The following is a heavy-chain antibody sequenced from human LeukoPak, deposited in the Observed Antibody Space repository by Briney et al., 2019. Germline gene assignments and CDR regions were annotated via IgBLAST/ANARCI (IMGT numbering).Heavy chain of an antibody. CDR3: ARARSSYGYGDAFDI. CDR1: GFTFSSYG. CDR2: ISYDGSSR. J-gene: IGHJ3*02. Sequence: GGSLRLSCAASGFTFSSYGMHWVRQAPGKGLEWVAHISYDGSSRYNEDSVKGRFTISRDDSKNTLYLQMNSLRAEDTAVYYCARARSSYGYGDAFDIWGQGTMVTVSS. D-gene: IGHD5-18*01. V-gene: IGHV3-30*03.